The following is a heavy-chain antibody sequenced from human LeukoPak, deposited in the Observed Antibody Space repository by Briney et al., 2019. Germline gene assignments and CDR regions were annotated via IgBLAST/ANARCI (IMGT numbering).Heavy chain of an antibody. CDR3: ARSDSGDVDY. Sequence: GGSLRLSCAASGFSFSNYWMHWVRQTPGKGLEWVSRINTDGTSTNYADSVKGRFTISKDNAKNTLYLQVNSLRAEDTALYFCARSDSGDVDYWGQGTLVTVSS. CDR2: INTDGTST. J-gene: IGHJ4*02. D-gene: IGHD3-10*01. V-gene: IGHV3-74*01. CDR1: GFSFSNYW.